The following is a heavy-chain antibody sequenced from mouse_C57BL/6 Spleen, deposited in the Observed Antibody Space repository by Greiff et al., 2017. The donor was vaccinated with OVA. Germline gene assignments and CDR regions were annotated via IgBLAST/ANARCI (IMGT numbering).Heavy chain of an antibody. J-gene: IGHJ2*01. Sequence: VQLQQSGPELVKPGASVKISCKASGYAFSSSWMNWVKQRPGKGLEWIGRIYPGDGDTNYNGKFKGKATLTADTSSSTAYMQLSSLPSEDSAVYFCARCGSYFDYGGQGTTLTVSS. V-gene: IGHV1-82*01. CDR1: GYAFSSSW. CDR2: IYPGDGDT. CDR3: ARCGSYFDY.